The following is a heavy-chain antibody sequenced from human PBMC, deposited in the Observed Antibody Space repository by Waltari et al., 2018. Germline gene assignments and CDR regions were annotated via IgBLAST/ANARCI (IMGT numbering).Heavy chain of an antibody. CDR3: ARGRQQLIP. D-gene: IGHD6-13*01. CDR1: CFSFRDYY. V-gene: IGHV3-11*01. Sequence: QKQLVESGGGLVKPGGSLTLSCAASCFSFRDYYMTWVRQAPGKGVEWSGSINSHSTTMDYADSWKGRFTISRDNANTAAFRQSVSLRPDDTAVYYCARGRQQLIPWGQGTLVTVSS. J-gene: IGHJ5*02. CDR2: INSHSTTM.